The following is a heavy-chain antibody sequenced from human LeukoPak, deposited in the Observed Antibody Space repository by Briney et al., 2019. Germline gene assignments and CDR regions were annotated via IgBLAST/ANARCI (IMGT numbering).Heavy chain of an antibody. Sequence: SETLSLTCAVYGGSLSGYYWSWIRQPPGKGLEWIGEINHSGSTNYNPSLKSRVTISVDTSKNQFSLKLSSVTAADTAVYYCARGQPQQLALDYWGQGTLVTVSS. CDR1: GGSLSGYY. J-gene: IGHJ4*02. V-gene: IGHV4-34*01. D-gene: IGHD6-13*01. CDR3: ARGQPQQLALDY. CDR2: INHSGST.